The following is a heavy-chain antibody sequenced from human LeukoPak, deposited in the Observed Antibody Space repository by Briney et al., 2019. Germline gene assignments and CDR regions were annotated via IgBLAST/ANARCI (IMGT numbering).Heavy chain of an antibody. CDR2: LTLSGTNT. CDR1: GFTFSSYA. D-gene: IGHD3-16*01. Sequence: GGSLRLSCAASGFTFSSYAMSWVRQAPGKGLEWVSALTLSGTNTHYADSVKGRFTISRDVSKNTLYLQMNTLRAEDTAVYYCAKDSPLRTSYHGYLDYWGQGTLVTVSS. V-gene: IGHV3-23*01. CDR3: AKDSPLRTSYHGYLDY. J-gene: IGHJ4*02.